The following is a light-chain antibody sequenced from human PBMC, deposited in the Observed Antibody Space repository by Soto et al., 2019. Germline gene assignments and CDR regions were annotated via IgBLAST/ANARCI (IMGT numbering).Light chain of an antibody. J-gene: IGLJ1*01. Sequence: QSALTQPPSASGSPGQSVTSSCTGTSSDVGGYNYVSWYQQYLGKAPKLMIYEVSKRPSGVPDRFSGSKSGNTASLTVSGLQAEDEADYYCSSYAGSNNYVFGTGTKLTVL. CDR3: SSYAGSNNYV. CDR2: EVS. CDR1: SSDVGGYNY. V-gene: IGLV2-8*01.